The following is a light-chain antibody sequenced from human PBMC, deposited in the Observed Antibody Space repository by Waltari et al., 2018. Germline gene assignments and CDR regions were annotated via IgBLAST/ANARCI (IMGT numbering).Light chain of an antibody. Sequence: EIVLTQSPATLTLSPGDTATLSCRASQTVRTFLAWYQQKPGQAPRLLIFDASSRATGISPKCRGSGSGTDFTLTVNNLEPEDFAVYYCQQRSSWPYTFGQGTRVDFK. V-gene: IGKV3-11*01. J-gene: IGKJ2*01. CDR3: QQRSSWPYT. CDR1: QTVRTF. CDR2: DAS.